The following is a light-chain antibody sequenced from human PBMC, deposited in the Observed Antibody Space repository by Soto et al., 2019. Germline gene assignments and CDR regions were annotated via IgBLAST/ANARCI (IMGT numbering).Light chain of an antibody. CDR2: EGS. CDR1: SSDVGTYNY. Sequence: QSVLTQPASVSGSPGQSITISCNGTSSDVGTYNYVSWYQHHPGKAPKLIIYEGSNRTSGVSNRCSGSKSGSTASLTISGLQAEDESNYHCTSYTRDTALVFGTGTKVTVL. V-gene: IGLV2-14*01. J-gene: IGLJ1*01. CDR3: TSYTRDTALV.